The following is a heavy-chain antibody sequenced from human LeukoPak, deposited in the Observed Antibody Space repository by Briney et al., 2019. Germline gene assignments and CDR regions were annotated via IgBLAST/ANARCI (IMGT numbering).Heavy chain of an antibody. CDR2: ISYDGSNK. Sequence: GGSLRLSCAASGFTFSSYAMHWVRQAPAKGLEWVAVISYDGSNKYYADSVKGRFTISRDNSKNTLYLQMNSLRAEDTAVYYCARYDARYGMDVWGQGTTVTVSS. D-gene: IGHD1-1*01. J-gene: IGHJ6*02. CDR3: ARYDARYGMDV. CDR1: GFTFSSYA. V-gene: IGHV3-30-3*01.